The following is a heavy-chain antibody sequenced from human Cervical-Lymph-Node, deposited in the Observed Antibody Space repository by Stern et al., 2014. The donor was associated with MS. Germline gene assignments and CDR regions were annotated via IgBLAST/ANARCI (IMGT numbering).Heavy chain of an antibody. CDR2: ISGYKCTT. Sequence: QVQLVQSGAEVKKPGASVKVSCKASGYTFTSYGIRWVRQAPGQGLEWMGWISGYKCTTNYAQKLQSTCTMTTNTATSTAYMELRNRRSDDTAVYDCARGLLGSENAFDIWGQGTMVTVSS. CDR1: GYTFTSYG. J-gene: IGHJ3*02. CDR3: ARGLLGSENAFDI. V-gene: IGHV1-18*01. D-gene: IGHD2-15*01.